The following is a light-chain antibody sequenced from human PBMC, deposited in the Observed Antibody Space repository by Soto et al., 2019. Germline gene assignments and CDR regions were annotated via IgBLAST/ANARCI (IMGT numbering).Light chain of an antibody. CDR2: GAS. V-gene: IGKV3-20*01. J-gene: IGKJ1*01. CDR3: QQYGVSRT. Sequence: ELVFTQSPGTLSLSPGERATLSCRASQSVSSSYLAWYQQKPGQPPRLLIYGASSRATGIPDRFSGSGSGTDFTLTISRLEPEDFAVYFCQQYGVSRTCGQETKVDIK. CDR1: QSVSSSY.